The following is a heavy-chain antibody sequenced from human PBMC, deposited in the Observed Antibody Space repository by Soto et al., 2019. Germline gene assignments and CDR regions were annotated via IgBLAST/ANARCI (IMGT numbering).Heavy chain of an antibody. V-gene: IGHV3-30*18. CDR1: GFTFSSYG. CDR2: ISHDGSNK. CDR3: TERRNVLRFLEWSSGMEV. J-gene: IGHJ6*02. Sequence: GGSLRLSCAASGFTFSSYGMHWVRQAPGKGLEWVAFISHDGSNKYYADSMKGRITMSRDNSKSTLYLQMSSLRAEDTAVYYCTERRNVLRFLEWSSGMEVWGQGTTVTVSS. D-gene: IGHD3-3*01.